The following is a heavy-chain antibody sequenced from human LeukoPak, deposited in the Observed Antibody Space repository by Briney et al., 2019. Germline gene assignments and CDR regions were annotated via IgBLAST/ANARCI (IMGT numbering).Heavy chain of an antibody. J-gene: IGHJ5*02. D-gene: IGHD3-10*01. CDR3: VRGFLGESGAGGP. CDR1: GFTLSTYT. V-gene: IGHV3-21*06. CDR2: ISPTAIST. Sequence: GGSLRLSCAASGFTLSTYTMNWVRQAPGKGLEWVSSISPTAISTWYADSLKGRFTISRDNARNLLFLEGNGLRAEDTGVFYCVRGFLGESGAGGPWGQGTLVTVSS.